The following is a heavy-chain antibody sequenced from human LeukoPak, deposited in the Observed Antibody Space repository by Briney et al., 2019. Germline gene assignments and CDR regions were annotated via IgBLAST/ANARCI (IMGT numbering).Heavy chain of an antibody. V-gene: IGHV4-59*01. J-gene: IGHJ4*02. CDR1: GGSISSYY. CDR3: ARDPSNWGGYFDY. CDR2: IYYSGST. Sequence: SETLSLTCTVSGGSISSYYWSWIRQPPGKGLEWIGYIYYSGSTNYNPSLKSRVAISVDTSKNQFSLKLSSVTAADTAVYYCARDPSNWGGYFDYWGQGTLVTVSS. D-gene: IGHD7-27*01.